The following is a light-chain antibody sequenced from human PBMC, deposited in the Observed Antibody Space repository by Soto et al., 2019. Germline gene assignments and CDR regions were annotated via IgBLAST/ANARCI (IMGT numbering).Light chain of an antibody. Sequence: QSVLTQPASVSGSPGQSITISCTGTSSDVGSYNYVSWYQQHPGKAPKLMIYEVRNRPSGVSDRFSGSKSGKTASLIIFGLQAEDEADYYCCSYAGSYTLYVFGTGTRSPS. V-gene: IGLV2-14*01. CDR3: CSYAGSYTLYV. CDR1: SSDVGSYNY. J-gene: IGLJ1*01. CDR2: EVR.